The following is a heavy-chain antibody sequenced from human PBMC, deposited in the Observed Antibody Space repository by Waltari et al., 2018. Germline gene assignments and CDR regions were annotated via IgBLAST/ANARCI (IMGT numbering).Heavy chain of an antibody. CDR1: GFTFSDYN. V-gene: IGHV3-21*01. CDR2: ILSTGTFT. Sequence: EVQLVESGGGLVRPGGSLRLSCVASGFTFSDYNMNWVRQAPGKGLEWVASILSTGTFTTYAESVEGRFTISRDNAKNSLSLQMNSLRAEDTAVYYCARCISDWFGDNWGQGILVTVSS. D-gene: IGHD3-9*01. CDR3: ARCISDWFGDN. J-gene: IGHJ4*02.